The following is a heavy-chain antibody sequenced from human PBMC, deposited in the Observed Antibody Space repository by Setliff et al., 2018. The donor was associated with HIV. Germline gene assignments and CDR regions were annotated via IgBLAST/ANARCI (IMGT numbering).Heavy chain of an antibody. CDR2: ITSYNGNT. V-gene: IGHV1-18*01. CDR3: ARDHHSGRGSNFPWYSDL. J-gene: IGHJ2*01. CDR1: GYTFTSYG. D-gene: IGHD1-26*01. Sequence: ASVKVSCKASGYTFTSYGITWVRQAHGQGLEWMGWITSYNGNTNYAKKFKGRVTMTTDTSTSIAYMELKSLRSEDTAVYYCARDHHSGRGSNFPWYSDLWGRGTLVTVSS.